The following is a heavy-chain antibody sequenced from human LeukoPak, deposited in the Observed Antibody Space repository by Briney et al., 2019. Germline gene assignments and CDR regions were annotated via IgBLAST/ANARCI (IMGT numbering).Heavy chain of an antibody. CDR3: ARDAGIAATLAAFDI. J-gene: IGHJ3*02. Sequence: PSETLSRTCTVSGGSISSGSYYWSWIRQPAGKGLEWIGRIYTSGSTNYNPSLKSRVTISVDTSKNQFSLKLSSVTAADTAVYYCARDAGIAATLAAFDIWGQGTMVTVSS. V-gene: IGHV4-61*02. D-gene: IGHD6-13*01. CDR2: IYTSGST. CDR1: GGSISSGSYY.